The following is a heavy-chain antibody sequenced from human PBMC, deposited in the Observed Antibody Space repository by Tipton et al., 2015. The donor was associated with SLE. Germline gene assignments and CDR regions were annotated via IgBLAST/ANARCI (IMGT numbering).Heavy chain of an antibody. CDR2: IYRSGNT. V-gene: IGHV4-38-2*02. CDR1: GYSISSGYY. Sequence: TLSLTCTVSGYSISSGYYWGWIRQPPGKGLEWIGSIYRSGNTFYNPSLKSRVTISVDTSKNQFSLKLSSVTAADTAVYYCARDVGGYNTGWFPYYFDYWGQGTLVTVSS. CDR3: ARDVGGYNTGWFPYYFDY. J-gene: IGHJ4*02. D-gene: IGHD2-8*02.